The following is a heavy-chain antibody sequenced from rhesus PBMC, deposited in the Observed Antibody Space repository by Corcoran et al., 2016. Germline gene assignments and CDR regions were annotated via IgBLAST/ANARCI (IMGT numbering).Heavy chain of an antibody. CDR3: ERGGYCVSTSCSFDY. CDR1: GGSISRNC. J-gene: IGHJ4*01. Sequence: QLQLQESCPGLVNPSETLSFTCAVSGGSISRNCWSLIRQSPGKGLVWIGRIAEEGGDTNTNPTIRSRVAVSTDPSKTLFSLKLNSVTAADTAVYYGERGGYCVSTSCSFDYWGQGVRVTVSS. V-gene: IGHV4-173*01. D-gene: IGHD2-2*01. CDR2: IAEEGGDT.